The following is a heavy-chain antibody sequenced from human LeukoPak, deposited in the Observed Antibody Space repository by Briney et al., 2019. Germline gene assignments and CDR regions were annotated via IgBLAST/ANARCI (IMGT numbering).Heavy chain of an antibody. D-gene: IGHD1-26*01. CDR1: GFTFSSYA. J-gene: IGHJ4*02. CDR3: AKRYSGSSGLYNFDY. CDR2: ISGSGGST. Sequence: SGGSLRLSCAAPGFTFSSYAMNWVRQAPGKGLEWVSSISGSGGSTYYADSVKGRFTISRDNSKNTLYLQMNSLRAEDTAVYYCAKRYSGSSGLYNFDYWGQGTLVTVSS. V-gene: IGHV3-23*01.